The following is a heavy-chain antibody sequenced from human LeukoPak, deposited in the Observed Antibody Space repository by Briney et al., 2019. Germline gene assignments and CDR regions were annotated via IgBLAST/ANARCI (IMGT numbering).Heavy chain of an antibody. D-gene: IGHD1-1*01. J-gene: IGHJ5*02. V-gene: IGHV1-18*04. CDR2: ISAYNGNT. CDR3: ARVPGDNWNDDVGLHWFDP. Sequence: GASVNVSCKASGYTFTSYGISWVRQAHGQGLEWMGWISAYNGNTNYAQKLQGRVTMTTDTSTSTAYMELRSLRSDDTAVYYCARVPGDNWNDDVGLHWFDPWGQGTLVTVSS. CDR1: GYTFTSYG.